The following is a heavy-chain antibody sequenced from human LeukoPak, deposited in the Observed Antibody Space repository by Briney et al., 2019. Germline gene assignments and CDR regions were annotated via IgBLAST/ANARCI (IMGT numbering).Heavy chain of an antibody. CDR2: IYNSGST. CDR3: ARDEAGTLDS. Sequence: SETLSLTCTVSGGSVSSGSYYWSWIRQPPGKGLEWIGYIYNSGSTSYSPSLKSRVTMSVDTSKNQFSLKLRSVTAADTAEYYCARDEAGTLDSWGQGTLVTVSS. J-gene: IGHJ4*02. CDR1: GGSVSSGSYY. V-gene: IGHV4-61*01. D-gene: IGHD6-19*01.